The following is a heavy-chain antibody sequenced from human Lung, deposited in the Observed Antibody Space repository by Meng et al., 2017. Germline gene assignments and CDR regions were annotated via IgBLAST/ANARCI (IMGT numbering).Heavy chain of an antibody. CDR1: GGSISSSNYY. CDR2: IYNSGST. CDR3: ARGQKGYFDL. J-gene: IGHJ2*01. Sequence: QVQLQESRPGLLKPSQPPSLTCTVSGGSISSSNYYWSWIRQPPGKGLEWSGHIYNSGSTYYNPSLKSRITISVDTSKNQFSLKLSSVTAADTAVYYCARGQKGYFDLWGRGTLVTVSS. V-gene: IGHV4-30-4*01.